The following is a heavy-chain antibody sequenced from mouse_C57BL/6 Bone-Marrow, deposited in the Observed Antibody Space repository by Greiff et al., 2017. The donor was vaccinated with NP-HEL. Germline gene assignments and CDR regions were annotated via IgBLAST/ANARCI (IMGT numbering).Heavy chain of an antibody. CDR1: GYTFTSYW. CDR2: IHPNSGST. Sequence: VQLQQPGAELVKPGASVKLSCKASGYTFTSYWMHWVKQRPGQGLEWIGMIHPNSGSTNYNEKFKSKATLTVDKSSSTAYMQLSSLTSEDSSVYYCARRQGGGFDYWGQGTTLTVSS. D-gene: IGHD6-1*01. CDR3: ARRQGGGFDY. J-gene: IGHJ2*01. V-gene: IGHV1-64*01.